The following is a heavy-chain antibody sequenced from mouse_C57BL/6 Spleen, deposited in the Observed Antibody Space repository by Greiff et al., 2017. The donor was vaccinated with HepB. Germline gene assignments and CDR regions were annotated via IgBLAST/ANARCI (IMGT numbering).Heavy chain of an antibody. CDR1: GYTFTSYW. V-gene: IGHV1-52*01. Sequence: QVQLQQPGAELVRPGSSVKLSCKASGYTFTSYWMHWVKQRPIQGLEWIGNIDPSDSETHYNQKFKDKATLTVDKSFSTAYMQLSSLTSEDSAVYYCARGSGSSYGFAYWGQGTLVTVSA. J-gene: IGHJ3*01. CDR3: ARGSGSSYGFAY. D-gene: IGHD1-1*01. CDR2: IDPSDSET.